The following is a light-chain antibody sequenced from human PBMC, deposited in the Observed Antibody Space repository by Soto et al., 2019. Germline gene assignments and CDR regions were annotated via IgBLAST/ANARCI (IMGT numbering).Light chain of an antibody. CDR2: DVS. V-gene: IGLV2-14*01. CDR1: SSDVGGYNY. CDR3: CSYTSSSTRV. Sequence: QSVLTQPASVSGSPGQSITISCTGTSSDVGGYNYVSWYQQHPDKAPKLTIYDVSNRPSGVSNRFSGSKSGNTASLTISGLQAEDEADYYCCSYTSSSTRVFGTGTKVTVL. J-gene: IGLJ1*01.